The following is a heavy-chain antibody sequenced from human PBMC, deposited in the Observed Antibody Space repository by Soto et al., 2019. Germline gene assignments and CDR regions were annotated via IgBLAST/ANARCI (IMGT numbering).Heavy chain of an antibody. D-gene: IGHD6-13*01. J-gene: IGHJ4*02. CDR3: AREGNSSSWYG. CDR2: INHSGST. V-gene: IGHV4-34*01. Sequence: QVQLQQWGAGLLKPSETLSLTCAVYGGSFSGYYWSWIRQPPGKGLEWMGEINHSGSTNYIPSFMSRVTISVDTSNNQCCLKLSSVSGAGTAVYYCAREGNSSSWYGRGQGTLVTVSS. CDR1: GGSFSGYY.